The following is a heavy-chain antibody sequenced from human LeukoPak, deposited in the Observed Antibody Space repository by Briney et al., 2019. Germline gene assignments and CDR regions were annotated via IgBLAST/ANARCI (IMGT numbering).Heavy chain of an antibody. CDR3: ARGTYYYGSGDLPNWFDP. Sequence: PGGSLRLSCAASGFTFSSYGMNWLRQAPGKGLEWVSYISSSSSNIKYADSVKGRFTISRDNAKNSLYLQMNSLRAEDTAVYYCARGTYYYGSGDLPNWFDPWGQGTLVTVSS. D-gene: IGHD3-10*01. CDR2: ISSSSSNI. J-gene: IGHJ5*02. CDR1: GFTFSSYG. V-gene: IGHV3-48*01.